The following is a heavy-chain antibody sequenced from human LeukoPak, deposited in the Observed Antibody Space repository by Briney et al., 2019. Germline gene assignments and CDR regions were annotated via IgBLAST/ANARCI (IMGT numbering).Heavy chain of an antibody. V-gene: IGHV3-21*01. CDR2: ISSSSSYI. D-gene: IGHD2-15*01. J-gene: IGHJ4*02. CDR3: ATSHDSAGND. CDR1: GFTFSSYS. Sequence: PGGSLRLSCAASGFTFSSYSMNWVRQAPGKGLEWVSSISSSSSYIYYADSVMGRFTISRDNAKNSLYLQMNSLRAEDTAVYYCATSHDSAGNDWGQGTLVTVSS.